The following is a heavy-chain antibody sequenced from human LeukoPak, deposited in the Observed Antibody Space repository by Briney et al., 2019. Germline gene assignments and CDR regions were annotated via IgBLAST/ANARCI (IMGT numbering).Heavy chain of an antibody. CDR1: GFTFRSYG. CDR2: ISYDGSNE. Sequence: GRSLRLSRAASGFTFRSYGMHGVRDAPGKGLEWVAIISYDGSNEYYALSVKGRFTISRDNSKNTLYLQMNSLRTEDMAVYYCAKEGGSYYDYYYGMDVWGQGTTVTVSS. CDR3: AKEGGSYYDYYYGMDV. V-gene: IGHV3-30*18. D-gene: IGHD1-26*01. J-gene: IGHJ6*02.